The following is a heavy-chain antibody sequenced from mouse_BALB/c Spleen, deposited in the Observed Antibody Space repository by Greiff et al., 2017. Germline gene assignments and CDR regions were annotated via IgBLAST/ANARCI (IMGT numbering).Heavy chain of an antibody. D-gene: IGHD1-2*01. Sequence: VQLQQSGPGLVKPSQSLSLTCTVTGYSITSDYAWNWIRQFPGNKLEWMGYISYSGSTSYNPSLKSRISITRDTSKNQFFLQLNSVTTEDTATYYCARSHYYGYYFDYWGQGTTLTVSS. CDR2: ISYSGST. CDR1: GYSITSDYA. J-gene: IGHJ2*01. CDR3: ARSHYYGYYFDY. V-gene: IGHV3-2*02.